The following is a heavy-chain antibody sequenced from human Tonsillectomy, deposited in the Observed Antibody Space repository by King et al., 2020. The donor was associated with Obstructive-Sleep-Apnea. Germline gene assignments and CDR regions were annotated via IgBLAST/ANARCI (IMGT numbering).Heavy chain of an antibody. Sequence: EEQLVQSGGEVKKPGESLRISCKGSGYSFATYWITWVRQMPGIGLEWMGMIDPSDSETKYNPSFQGHVTISTDKSTNTAHLHWGSLKASDTAMYYCARHQTHASSFDYWGQGTLVTVSS. CDR2: IDPSDSET. D-gene: IGHD6-13*01. J-gene: IGHJ4*02. V-gene: IGHV5-10-1*03. CDR3: ARHQTHASSFDY. CDR1: GYSFATYW.